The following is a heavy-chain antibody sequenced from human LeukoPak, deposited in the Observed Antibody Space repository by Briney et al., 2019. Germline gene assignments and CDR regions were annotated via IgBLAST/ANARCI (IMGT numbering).Heavy chain of an antibody. CDR1: GHPFSGHY. Sequence: ASVKVSCKPSGHPFSGHYINWVRHAPGQGLEWMGWIKPNSGDTNYAQKLQGRVTMTTDTSTSTAYMELRSLRSDDTAVYYCARDGRGVWGSYRRALFDYWGQGTLVTVSS. V-gene: IGHV1-18*04. D-gene: IGHD3-16*02. CDR3: ARDGRGVWGSYRRALFDY. CDR2: IKPNSGDT. J-gene: IGHJ4*02.